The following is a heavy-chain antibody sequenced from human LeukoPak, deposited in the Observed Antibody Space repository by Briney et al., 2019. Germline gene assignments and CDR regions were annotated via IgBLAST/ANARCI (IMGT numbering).Heavy chain of an antibody. Sequence: SETLSLTCTVSGGSISSGGYYWSWIRQHPGKGLEWIGYIYYSGSTYYNPSLKSRVTISVDTSKNQFSLKLSSVTAADTAVYYCARGGYCSSTSCFGTRFRATEYYFDYWGQGTLVTVSS. CDR3: ARGGYCSSTSCFGTRFRATEYYFDY. V-gene: IGHV4-31*03. D-gene: IGHD2-2*01. CDR1: GGSISSGGYY. J-gene: IGHJ4*02. CDR2: IYYSGST.